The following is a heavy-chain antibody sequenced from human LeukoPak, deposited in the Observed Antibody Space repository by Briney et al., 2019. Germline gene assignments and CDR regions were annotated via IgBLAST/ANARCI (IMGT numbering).Heavy chain of an antibody. CDR2: ISGGGGST. D-gene: IGHD2-15*01. V-gene: IGHV3-23*01. J-gene: IGHJ4*02. CDR1: GFTFTSYA. CDR3: AKGRRDIVVVVPATPSDF. Sequence: GGSLRLSCAAPGFTFTSYAMSWVRQAPGKGLEWVSIISGGGGSTFYADSVKGRFTISRENSKNTLYLQMNSLTAEDTAVYYCAKGRRDIVVVVPATPSDFWGQGTLVTVSS.